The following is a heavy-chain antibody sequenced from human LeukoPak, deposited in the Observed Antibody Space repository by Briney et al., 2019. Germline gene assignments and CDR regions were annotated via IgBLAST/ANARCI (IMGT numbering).Heavy chain of an antibody. CDR2: IIPSDGFT. D-gene: IGHD3-3*01. J-gene: IGHJ4*02. CDR1: GYTFTNYY. CDR3: ATAGRRLFGVLIPLSFDY. V-gene: IGHV1-46*01. Sequence: ASVKVSCKASGYTFTNYYIHWVRQAPGQGLEWMGMIIPSDGFTTYAQKFQGRLTMTRDMSTSTVYMELSSLGSEDTALYYCATAGRRLFGVLIPLSFDYWGQGTLVTVSS.